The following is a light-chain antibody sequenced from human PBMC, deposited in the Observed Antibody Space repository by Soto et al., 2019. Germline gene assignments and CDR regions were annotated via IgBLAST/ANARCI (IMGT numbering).Light chain of an antibody. V-gene: IGKV3-15*01. Sequence: EIVMTQSPATLSVSPGERATLSCRASQSVSSNLAWYQQKPGQAPRLLIYGASTSATGIPARFSGSGSGTEFTLTISSLQSEDVAIYFCQQYNNSPPDRTFGQGTKAEIK. J-gene: IGKJ1*01. CDR2: GAS. CDR1: QSVSSN. CDR3: QQYNNSPPDRT.